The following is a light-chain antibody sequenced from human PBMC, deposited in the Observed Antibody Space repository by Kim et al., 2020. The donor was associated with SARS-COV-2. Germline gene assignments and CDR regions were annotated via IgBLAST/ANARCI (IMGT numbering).Light chain of an antibody. Sequence: VCDRVTTPCRTSQGISSSLACYQQKPGKPPKLLIYDASSVESGVPSRFSGSGSGTDFTLTISRLQPEDFATYYCQQSNNYPITFGQGTRLEIK. CDR2: DAS. V-gene: IGKV1-13*01. CDR3: QQSNNYPIT. CDR1: QGISSS. J-gene: IGKJ5*01.